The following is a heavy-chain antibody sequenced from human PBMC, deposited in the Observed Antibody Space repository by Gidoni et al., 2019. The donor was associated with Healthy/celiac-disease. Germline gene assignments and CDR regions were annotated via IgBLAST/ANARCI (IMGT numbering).Heavy chain of an antibody. Sequence: TCTVSGGSISSYSWSWIRQPPGKGLEWIGYIYYSGSTNYNPSLKSRVTISVDTSKNQFSLKLSSVTAADTAVYYCARHSNYYGMDVWGKGTTVTVSS. CDR2: IYYSGST. CDR1: GGSISSYS. D-gene: IGHD4-4*01. J-gene: IGHJ6*04. CDR3: ARHSNYYGMDV. V-gene: IGHV4-59*08.